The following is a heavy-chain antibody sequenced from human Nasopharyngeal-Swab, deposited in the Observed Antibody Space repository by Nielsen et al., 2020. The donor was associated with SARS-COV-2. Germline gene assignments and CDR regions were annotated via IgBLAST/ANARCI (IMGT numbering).Heavy chain of an antibody. D-gene: IGHD1-26*01. J-gene: IGHJ5*02. V-gene: IGHV4-31*03. CDR3: ARGGYSGSPGWFDP. CDR2: IYYSGST. Sequence: SETLSLTCTVSGGSISSGGYYWSWIRKHPGKGLEWIGYIYYSGSTYYNPSLKSRVTISVDTSKNQFSLKLSSVTAADTSVYYCARGGYSGSPGWFDPWGQGTLVTVSS. CDR1: GGSISSGGYY.